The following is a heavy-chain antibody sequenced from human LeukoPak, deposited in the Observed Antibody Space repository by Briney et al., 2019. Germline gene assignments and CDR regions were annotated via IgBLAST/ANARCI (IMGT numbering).Heavy chain of an antibody. CDR1: GGTFSSYA. Sequence: SVKVSCKASGGTFSSYAISWVRQAPGQGLEWMGGIIPIFGTANYAQKFQGRVTITADESTSTAYMELSSLRSEDTAVYYCARDDSSGYYYNYWGQGTLVTVSS. D-gene: IGHD3-22*01. CDR3: ARDDSSGYYYNY. J-gene: IGHJ4*02. V-gene: IGHV1-69*13. CDR2: IIPIFGTA.